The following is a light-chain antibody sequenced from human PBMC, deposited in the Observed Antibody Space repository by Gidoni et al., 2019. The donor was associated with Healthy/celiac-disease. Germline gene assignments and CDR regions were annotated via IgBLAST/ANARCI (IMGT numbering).Light chain of an antibody. V-gene: IGKV3-15*01. CDR1: QSVSSN. J-gene: IGKJ2*01. CDR2: GAS. CDR3: QQYNNWPYT. Sequence: EIVMPPSPATLSVSPGERATLSCRASQSVSSNLAWYQQKPGQAPRLLIYGASTTATGIPARFSGSGSGTEFTLTISSLQSEDFAVYYCQQYNNWPYTFGQGTKLEIK.